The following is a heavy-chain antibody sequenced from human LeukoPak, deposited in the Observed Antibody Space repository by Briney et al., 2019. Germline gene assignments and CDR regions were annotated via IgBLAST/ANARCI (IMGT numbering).Heavy chain of an antibody. V-gene: IGHV3-48*03. D-gene: IGHD6-13*01. CDR3: ARDGGIAALDY. Sequence: PGGSLRLSCADSGFAFGSCAMSWVRQAPGKGLEWVSYISSSGSTIYYADSVKGRFTISRDNAKNSLYLQMNSLRAEDTAVYYCARDGGIAALDYWGQGTLVTVSS. CDR1: GFAFGSCA. J-gene: IGHJ4*02. CDR2: ISSSGSTI.